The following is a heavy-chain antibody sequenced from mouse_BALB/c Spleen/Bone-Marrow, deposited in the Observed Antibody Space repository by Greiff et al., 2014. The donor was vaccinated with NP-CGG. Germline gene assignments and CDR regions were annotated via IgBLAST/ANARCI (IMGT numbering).Heavy chain of an antibody. CDR2: ISNGGGST. Sequence: LQQSGGGLVQPGGSLKLSCAASGFTFSSYTMSWVRQTPEKRPEWVAYISNGGGSTYYPDTVKGRFTISRDNAKNTLYLQMSSLKSEDTAMYYCARHGGSRGYYFDYWGQGTTLTVSS. V-gene: IGHV5-12-2*01. CDR3: ARHGGSRGYYFDY. CDR1: GFTFSSYT. D-gene: IGHD1-1*01. J-gene: IGHJ2*01.